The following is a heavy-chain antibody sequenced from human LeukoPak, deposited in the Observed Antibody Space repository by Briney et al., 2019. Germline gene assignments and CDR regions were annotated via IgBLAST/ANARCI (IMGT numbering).Heavy chain of an antibody. CDR3: ARGSTGTTRSWFDP. Sequence: PGGSLRLSCAASGFTFSNFAMSWVRQAPGKGLEWVSGLSGSGGSTYYADSVKGGFTISRDNSKNTVSLQMNSLRAEDTAVYYCARGSTGTTRSWFDPWGQGTLVTVSS. CDR2: LSGSGGST. J-gene: IGHJ5*02. V-gene: IGHV3-23*01. CDR1: GFTFSNFA. D-gene: IGHD1-1*01.